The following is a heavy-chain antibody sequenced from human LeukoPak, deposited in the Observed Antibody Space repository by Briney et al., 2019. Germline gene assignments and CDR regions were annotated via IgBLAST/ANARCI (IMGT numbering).Heavy chain of an antibody. CDR2: IYTSGST. J-gene: IGHJ6*03. Sequence: SETLSLTCTVSGGSISSYYWSWIRQPAGKGLEWLGRIYTSGSTNYNPSLKSRVTMSVDTSKNQFSLKLSSVTAADTAVYYCARDNSIFGVVTPGYYYYYMDVWGKGTTVTVSS. CDR3: ARDNSIFGVVTPGYYYYYMDV. D-gene: IGHD3-3*01. CDR1: GGSISSYY. V-gene: IGHV4-4*07.